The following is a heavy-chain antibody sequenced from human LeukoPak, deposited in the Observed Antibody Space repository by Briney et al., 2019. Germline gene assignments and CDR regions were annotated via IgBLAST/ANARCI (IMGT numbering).Heavy chain of an antibody. CDR2: ISYDGSNK. V-gene: IGHV3-30*04. D-gene: IGHD3-10*01. J-gene: IGHJ4*02. CDR3: ARDRLRVLSTYGSGSYGY. CDR1: GFTFSSYA. Sequence: TGGSLRLSCAASGFTFSSYAMHWVRQAPGKGLEWVAVISYDGSNKYYADSVKGRFTISRDNSKNTLYLQMNSLRAEDTAVYYCARDRLRVLSTYGSGSYGYWGQGTLVTVSS.